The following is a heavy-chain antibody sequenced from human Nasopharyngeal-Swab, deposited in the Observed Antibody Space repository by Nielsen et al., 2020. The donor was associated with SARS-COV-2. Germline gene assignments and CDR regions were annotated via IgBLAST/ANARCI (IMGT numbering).Heavy chain of an antibody. V-gene: IGHV5-51*01. Sequence: GGSLRLSCKGSGYSFNSYWIGWVRQMPGKGLEWMGIIYPGDSDTRYSPSFQGQVTISADKSISTAYLQWSSLKASDIAMYYCARIPSTLPDYWGQGTLVTVSS. CDR3: ARIPSTLPDY. CDR2: IYPGDSDT. CDR1: GYSFNSYW. D-gene: IGHD5/OR15-5a*01. J-gene: IGHJ4*02.